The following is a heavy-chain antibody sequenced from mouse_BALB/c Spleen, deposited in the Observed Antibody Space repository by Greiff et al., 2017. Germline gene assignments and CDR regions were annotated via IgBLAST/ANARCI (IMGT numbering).Heavy chain of an antibody. V-gene: IGHV3-6*02. CDR3: ARQPRDY. CDR2: ISYDGSN. CDR1: GYSITSGYY. J-gene: IGHJ2*01. Sequence: EVQLQQSGPGLVKPSQSLSLTCSVTGYSITSGYYWNWIRQFPGNKLEWMGYISYDGSNNYNPSLKNRISITRDTSKNQFFLKLNSVTTEDTATYCCARQPRDYWGQGTTLTVSS. D-gene: IGHD6-1*01.